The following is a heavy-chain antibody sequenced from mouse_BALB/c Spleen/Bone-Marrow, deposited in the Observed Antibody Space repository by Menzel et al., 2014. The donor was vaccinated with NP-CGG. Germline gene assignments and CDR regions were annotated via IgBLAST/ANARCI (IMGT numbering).Heavy chain of an antibody. CDR3: ARGLGFFDY. CDR2: INSNGGST. CDR1: GFTFSSYG. V-gene: IGHV5-6-3*01. J-gene: IGHJ2*01. Sequence: EVNVVDSGGGLVQPGGSLKLSCAASGFTFSSYGMSWVRQTPDKRLELVATINSNGGSTYYPDSVKGRFTISRDNARNTLYLQMSSLKSEDTAMYYCARGLGFFDYWGQGTTLTVSS. D-gene: IGHD4-1*01.